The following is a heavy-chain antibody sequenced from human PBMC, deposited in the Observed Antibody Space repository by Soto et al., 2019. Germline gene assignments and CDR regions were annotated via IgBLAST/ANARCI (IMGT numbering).Heavy chain of an antibody. CDR3: ARLFYCSSTSCYNWFDP. CDR1: GYSFTSYW. Sequence: PGESLKISCKGSGYSFTSYWIGWVRQMPGKGLEWMGIIYPGDSDTRNSPTFQGQVTISADKSISTAYLQWSSLKASDTSMYYCARLFYCSSTSCYNWFDPWGQGTLVTVSS. V-gene: IGHV5-51*01. CDR2: IYPGDSDT. D-gene: IGHD2-2*01. J-gene: IGHJ5*02.